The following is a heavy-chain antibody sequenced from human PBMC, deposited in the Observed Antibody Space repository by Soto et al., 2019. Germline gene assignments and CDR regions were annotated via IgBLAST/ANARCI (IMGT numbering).Heavy chain of an antibody. J-gene: IGHJ4*02. Sequence: PGGSLRLSCAASGFTFSIYEMNWVRQAPGMGLEWVAYISSSGTSIFYADSLKGRLTISRDNVKNSLYLQMNSLRAADTAVYYCAKGGGATPFDYWGQGTLVTVSS. V-gene: IGHV3-48*03. CDR1: GFTFSIYE. D-gene: IGHD1-26*01. CDR2: ISSSGTSI. CDR3: AKGGGATPFDY.